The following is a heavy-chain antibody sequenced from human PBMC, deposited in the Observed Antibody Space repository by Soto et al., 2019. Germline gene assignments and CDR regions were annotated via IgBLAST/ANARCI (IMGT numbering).Heavy chain of an antibody. CDR2: IYYSGST. D-gene: IGHD1-26*01. CDR3: ARGHSGSYRTGEGYYYGMDV. V-gene: IGHV4-59*01. Sequence: QVQLQESGPGLVKPSETLSLTCTVSGGSISSYYWSWIRQPPGKGLEWIGYIYYSGSTNYNPSLKSRVTISVAPSNNQSSLKRSSVTAADTAVYYCARGHSGSYRTGEGYYYGMDVWGQGTTVTVSS. CDR1: GGSISSYY. J-gene: IGHJ6*02.